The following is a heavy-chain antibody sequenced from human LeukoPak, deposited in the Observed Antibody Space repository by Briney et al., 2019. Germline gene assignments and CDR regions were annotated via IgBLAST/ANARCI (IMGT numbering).Heavy chain of an antibody. CDR1: GFTFSSYA. Sequence: QPGRSLRLSSAASGFTFSSYAMHWVRQAPGKGLEWVAVISYDGSNKYYADSVKGRFTISRDNSKNTLYLQMNSRRAADTAVYYCAKYSSSSFVGLDSDYWGQGTLVTVSS. V-gene: IGHV3-30*01. J-gene: IGHJ4*02. CDR3: AKYSSSSFVGLDSDY. CDR2: ISYDGSNK. D-gene: IGHD6-6*01.